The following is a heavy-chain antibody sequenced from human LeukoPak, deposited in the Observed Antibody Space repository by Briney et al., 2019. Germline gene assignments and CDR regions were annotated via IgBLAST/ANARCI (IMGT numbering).Heavy chain of an antibody. CDR2: ISSSGSTI. Sequence: GGSLRLSCAASGFTFSDYYMSRIRQAPGKGLEWVSYISSSGSTIYYADSVKGRFTISRDNAKNSLYLQMNSLRAEDTAVYYCARDNDSSGYYYLFDYWGQGTLVTVSS. D-gene: IGHD3-22*01. CDR1: GFTFSDYY. V-gene: IGHV3-11*01. CDR3: ARDNDSSGYYYLFDY. J-gene: IGHJ4*02.